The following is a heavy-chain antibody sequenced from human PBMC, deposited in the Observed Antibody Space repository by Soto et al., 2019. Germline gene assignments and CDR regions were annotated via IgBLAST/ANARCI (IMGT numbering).Heavy chain of an antibody. CDR2: INHSGST. D-gene: IGHD3-10*01. J-gene: IGHJ6*02. CDR1: GGSFSGYY. Sequence: SETLSLTCAVFGGSFSGYYWSWIRQPPGKGLEWIGEINHSGSTNYNPSLKSRATISVDTSKNQFSLKMSSVTAADTAVYYCARVSGIYYYGMDVWGQGTTVTVSS. CDR3: ARVSGIYYYGMDV. V-gene: IGHV4-34*01.